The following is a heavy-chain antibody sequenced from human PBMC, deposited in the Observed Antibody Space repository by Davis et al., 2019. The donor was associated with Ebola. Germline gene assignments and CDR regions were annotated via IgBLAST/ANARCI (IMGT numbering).Heavy chain of an antibody. CDR3: ARASPPEYNVWSRNPHYHYFTMDV. Sequence: ASVKVSCKASGYTFTGYYIHWVRQAPGQGLEWMGWINPNNGDTKLAQRFQGSVTMTRDTSIGTAYMELSRLRSDDTAVFLCARASPPEYNVWSRNPHYHYFTMDVWGQGTTVTVSS. CDR2: INPNNGDT. D-gene: IGHD2-8*01. J-gene: IGHJ6*02. CDR1: GYTFTGYY. V-gene: IGHV1-2*02.